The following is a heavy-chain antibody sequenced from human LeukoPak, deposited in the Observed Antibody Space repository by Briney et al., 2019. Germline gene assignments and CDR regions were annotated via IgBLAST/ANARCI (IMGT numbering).Heavy chain of an antibody. D-gene: IGHD5-24*01. CDR2: ISGDGVTT. V-gene: IGHV3-43*02. Sequence: GGSLRLSCAASGFTFDDYAMHWVRQAPGKGLEWVSLISGDGVTTYYADSVKGRFTISRDNSKNSLHLQMNSLRTEDTDLYYCARDTYPDERWLQLPTGYWGQGTLVTVSS. CDR1: GFTFDDYA. J-gene: IGHJ4*02. CDR3: ARDTYPDERWLQLPTGY.